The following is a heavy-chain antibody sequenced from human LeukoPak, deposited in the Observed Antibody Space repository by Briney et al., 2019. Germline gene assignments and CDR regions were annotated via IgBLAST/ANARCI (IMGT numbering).Heavy chain of an antibody. D-gene: IGHD3-22*01. CDR1: GGSFSGYY. V-gene: IGHV4-34*01. CDR3: ARDTYDSSGYYQTHYYYYYYGMDV. Sequence: SETLSLTCAVYGGSFSGYYRSWIRQPPGKGLEWIGEINHSGSTNYNPSLKSRVTISVDTSKNQFSLKLSSVTAADTAVYYCARDTYDSSGYYQTHYYYYYYGMDVWGQGTTVTVSS. CDR2: INHSGST. J-gene: IGHJ6*02.